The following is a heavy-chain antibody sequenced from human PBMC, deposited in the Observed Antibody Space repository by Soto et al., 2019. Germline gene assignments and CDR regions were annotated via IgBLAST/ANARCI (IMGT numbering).Heavy chain of an antibody. Sequence: QVQLVESGGGVVQPGRSLRLSCAASGFTFSSYDMHWVRQAPGKGLEWVAVISYDGINKYYVDSVKGRFAISRDKSKNTLYLQMNSLRAEDTAVYYCAKDQNDFWSGYYGGWFDSWGQETLVTVSS. D-gene: IGHD3-3*01. CDR3: AKDQNDFWSGYYGGWFDS. CDR1: GFTFSSYD. V-gene: IGHV3-30*18. CDR2: ISYDGINK. J-gene: IGHJ5*01.